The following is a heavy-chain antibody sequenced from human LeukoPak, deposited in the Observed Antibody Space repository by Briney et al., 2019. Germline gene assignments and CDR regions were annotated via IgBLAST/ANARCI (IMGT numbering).Heavy chain of an antibody. V-gene: IGHV3-23*01. CDR2: ISGSGGST. CDR3: AKGGGSYSTPLDY. D-gene: IGHD1-26*01. CDR1: GFTFSSYA. Sequence: GGSLRLSCEASGFTFSSYAMSWVRQAPGKGLEWVSAISGSGGSTYYADSVKGRFTISRDNSKNTLYLQMNSLGAEDTAVYYCAKGGGSYSTPLDYWGQGTLVTVSS. J-gene: IGHJ4*02.